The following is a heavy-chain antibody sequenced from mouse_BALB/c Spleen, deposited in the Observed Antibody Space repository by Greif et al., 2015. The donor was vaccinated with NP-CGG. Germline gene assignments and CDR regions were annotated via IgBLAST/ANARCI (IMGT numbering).Heavy chain of an antibody. CDR3: ARYDYDYYAMDH. J-gene: IGHJ4*01. CDR1: GYAFSSYW. Sequence: QVQLQQSGAELVRPGSSVKISCKASGYAFSSYWMNWVKQRPGQGLEWIGQIYPGDGDTNYNGKFKGKATLTADKSSSPAYMQLSSLTSEDSAVYFCARYDYDYYAMDHWGQGTSVTVSS. D-gene: IGHD2-4*01. V-gene: IGHV1-80*01. CDR2: IYPGDGDT.